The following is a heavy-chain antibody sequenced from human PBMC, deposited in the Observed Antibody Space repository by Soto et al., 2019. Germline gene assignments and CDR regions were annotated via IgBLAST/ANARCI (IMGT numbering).Heavy chain of an antibody. CDR2: ISGSGGST. J-gene: IGHJ4*02. D-gene: IGHD2-21*02. CDR1: GFTFSSYA. V-gene: IGHV3-23*01. CDR3: AKSHLIVVVTAILDY. Sequence: GGSLRLSCAASGFTFSSYAMSWVRQAPGKGLEWVSAISGSGGSTYYADSVKGRFTISRDNSKNTLYLQMNSLRAEDTAVYYCAKSHLIVVVTAILDYWGQGTLVTVSS.